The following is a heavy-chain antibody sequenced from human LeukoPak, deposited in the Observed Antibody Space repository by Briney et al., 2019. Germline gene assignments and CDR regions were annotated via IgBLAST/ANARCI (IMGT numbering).Heavy chain of an antibody. CDR3: ACQWIQLWGGI. D-gene: IGHD5-18*01. CDR2: ISYDGSNK. CDR1: GFTFSSYA. J-gene: IGHJ3*02. Sequence: GRSLRLSCAASGFTFSSYAMHWVRQAPGKGLEWVAVISYDGSNKYYADSVKGRFTISRDNSKNTLYLQMNSLRAEDTAVYYCACQWIQLWGGIWGQGTMVTVSS. V-gene: IGHV3-30-3*01.